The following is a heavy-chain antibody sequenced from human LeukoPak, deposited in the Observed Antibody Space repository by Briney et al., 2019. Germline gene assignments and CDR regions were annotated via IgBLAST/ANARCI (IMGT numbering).Heavy chain of an antibody. Sequence: ASVKVSCKASGYTFTDYFIHWVRQAPGQGLEWLGWINPNSGGTNSAQKLLARVSMTRDTSFNTVYIELRRLKSDDTAVYYCARGGREWSGYPQDWGQGTLVTVSS. V-gene: IGHV1-2*02. D-gene: IGHD3-3*01. CDR2: INPNSGGT. CDR1: GYTFTDYF. CDR3: ARGGREWSGYPQD. J-gene: IGHJ4*02.